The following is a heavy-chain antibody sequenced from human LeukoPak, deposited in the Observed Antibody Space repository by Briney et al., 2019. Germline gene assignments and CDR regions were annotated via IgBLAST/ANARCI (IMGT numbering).Heavy chain of an antibody. CDR3: VRGTSRENGYGGDDPY. CDR2: ISWNSGSI. Sequence: GRSLRLSCAASGFTFDDYAMHWVRQAPGKGPEWVSGISWNSGSIGYADSVKGRFTISRDNARNTLFLQMDSLRAEDTAVYYCVRGTSRENGYGGDDPYWGQGTLVIVSP. D-gene: IGHD2-21*02. J-gene: IGHJ4*02. CDR1: GFTFDDYA. V-gene: IGHV3-9*01.